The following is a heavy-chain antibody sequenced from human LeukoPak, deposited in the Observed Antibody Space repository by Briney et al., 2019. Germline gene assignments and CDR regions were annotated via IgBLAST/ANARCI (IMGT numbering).Heavy chain of an antibody. V-gene: IGHV4-59*01. D-gene: IGHD3-3*01. CDR3: ARDQNYDFRSGPQDY. J-gene: IGHJ4*02. CDR1: GGSISSYY. CDR2: IYYSGST. Sequence: PSETLSLTCTVPGGSISSYYWSWIRQPPGKGLEWIGYIYYSGSTNYNPSLKSRVTISVDTSKNQFSLKLSSVTAADTAVYYCARDQNYDFRSGPQDYWGQGTPVTVSS.